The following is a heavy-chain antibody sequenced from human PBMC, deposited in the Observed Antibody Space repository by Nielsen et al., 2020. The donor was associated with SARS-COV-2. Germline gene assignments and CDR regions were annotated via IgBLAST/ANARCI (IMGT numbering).Heavy chain of an antibody. V-gene: IGHV3-23*01. J-gene: IGHJ4*02. Sequence: SCKASGFAFTSYGVSWVRQAPGKGLEWVSSIGAIDGSTNYAESLRGRFTISRDNSKNTLYLQINSLRAEDTAMYYCAKNPSRRDYGADYWGQGTLVTVSS. CDR3: AKNPSRRDYGADY. D-gene: IGHD4-17*01. CDR1: GFAFTSYG. CDR2: IGAIDGST.